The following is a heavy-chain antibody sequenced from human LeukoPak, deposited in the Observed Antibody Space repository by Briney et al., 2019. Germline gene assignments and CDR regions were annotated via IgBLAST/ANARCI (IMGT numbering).Heavy chain of an antibody. CDR2: SYYSGST. CDR3: ARGRAPGY. CDR1: GGSISTYY. J-gene: IGHJ4*02. V-gene: IGHV4-59*01. Sequence: PSETLSLTCTVSGGSISTYYWTWIRQPPEKGLEWIGYSYYSGSTHYNPSLKSRVTISVDTSKNQFSLRLSSVTAADTALYYCARGRAPGYWGQGTLVTVSS.